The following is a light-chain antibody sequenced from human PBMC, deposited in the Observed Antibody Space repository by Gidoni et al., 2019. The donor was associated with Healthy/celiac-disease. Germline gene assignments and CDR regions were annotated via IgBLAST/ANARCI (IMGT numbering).Light chain of an antibody. V-gene: IGKV3-20*01. CDR2: GAS. CDR1: QSVSSSY. Sequence: ETALTPSPGPLSLSPGERATLSCRASQSVSSSYLAWYQQKPDQALRLLIYGASSRATGIPDRFSGSGSGTDFTLTISRLEPEDFAVYYCQQYGSSPYTFGQGTKLEIK. CDR3: QQYGSSPYT. J-gene: IGKJ2*01.